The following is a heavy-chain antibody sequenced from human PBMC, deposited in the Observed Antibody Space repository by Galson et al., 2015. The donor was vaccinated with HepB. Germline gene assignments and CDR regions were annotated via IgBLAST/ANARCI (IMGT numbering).Heavy chain of an antibody. D-gene: IGHD2-2*01. CDR1: GFTFSSYK. V-gene: IGHV3-30*04. J-gene: IGHJ5*02. Sequence: SLRLSCAASGFTFSSYKTHWVRQAPGKGLEWVAVISYDGNNKYYADSVKGRFTISRDNSKDTLYLQMNSLRAEDTAVYYCARDLLWGSGWVGWFDPWGQGTLVTVSS. CDR3: ARDLLWGSGWVGWFDP. CDR2: ISYDGNNK.